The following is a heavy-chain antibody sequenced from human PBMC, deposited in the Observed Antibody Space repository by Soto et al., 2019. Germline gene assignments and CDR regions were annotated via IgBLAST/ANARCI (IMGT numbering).Heavy chain of an antibody. CDR3: AKREGNTFGLFH. D-gene: IGHD5-18*01. CDR2: IKTDGSST. V-gene: IGHV3-74*01. Sequence: EVQLVESGRGLVQPGGSLRLSCAASGFSFSAYWIHWVRQAPEKGLEWVSRIKTDGSSTDYADSVKGRFTISRDNAKNILYLQMDSLRVEDTAVYYCAKREGNTFGLFHWGQGTLVTVSS. J-gene: IGHJ4*02. CDR1: GFSFSAYW.